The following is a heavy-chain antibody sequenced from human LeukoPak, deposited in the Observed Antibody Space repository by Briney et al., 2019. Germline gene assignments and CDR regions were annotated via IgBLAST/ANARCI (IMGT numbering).Heavy chain of an antibody. V-gene: IGHV1-24*01. J-gene: IGHJ3*02. CDR2: FDPEDGET. CDR3: TITPSIAVAARVDAFDI. CDR1: GYTLTELS. D-gene: IGHD6-19*01. Sequence: EASVKVSCKVSGYTLTELSMHWVRQAPGKGLEWMGGFDPEDGETIYAQKFQGRVTMTEDTSTDTAYMELSSLRSEDTAVYYCTITPSIAVAARVDAFDIWGQGTMVTVSS.